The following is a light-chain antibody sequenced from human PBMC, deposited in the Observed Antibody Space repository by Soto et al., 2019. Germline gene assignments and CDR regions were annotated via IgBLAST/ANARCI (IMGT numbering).Light chain of an antibody. CDR2: GAS. CDR3: QQYNNWPNT. J-gene: IGKJ2*01. CDR1: QSVSSN. V-gene: IGKV3-15*01. Sequence: EIVMTQSPATLSVSPGERATLSCRASQSVSSNLAWYQQKPGQAPRLLIYGASTRATGIPARFSGSGSGTEFTLTISSLQSEDVAVYYCQQYNNWPNTFGQGNKLEIK.